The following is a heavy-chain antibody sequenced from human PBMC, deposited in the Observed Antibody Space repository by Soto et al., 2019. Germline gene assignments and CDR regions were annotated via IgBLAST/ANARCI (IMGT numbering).Heavy chain of an antibody. J-gene: IGHJ3*02. V-gene: IGHV3-23*01. Sequence: GGSLRLSCAASGFTFSSYAMSWVRQAPGKGLEWVSAISGSGGSTYYADSVKGRFTISRYNSKNTLYLQMNSLKAEDTAVYYCAKDTALLRYFDWLFQHDAFDIWGQGTMVTVSS. CDR1: GFTFSSYA. CDR2: ISGSGGST. D-gene: IGHD3-9*01. CDR3: AKDTALLRYFDWLFQHDAFDI.